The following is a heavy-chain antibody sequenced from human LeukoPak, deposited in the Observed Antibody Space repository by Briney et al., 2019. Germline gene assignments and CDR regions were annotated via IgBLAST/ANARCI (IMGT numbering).Heavy chain of an antibody. J-gene: IGHJ4*02. D-gene: IGHD2-15*01. V-gene: IGHV1-2*02. CDR1: GGTFSTYT. CDR3: ARDSEPYCSGGSCYSTPFDY. CDR2: INPNSGGT. Sequence: GASVKVSCKASGGTFSTYTISWVRQAPGQGLEWMGWINPNSGGTNYAQKFQGRVTMTRDTSISTAYMELSRLRSDDTAVYYCARDSEPYCSGGSCYSTPFDYWGQGTLVTVSS.